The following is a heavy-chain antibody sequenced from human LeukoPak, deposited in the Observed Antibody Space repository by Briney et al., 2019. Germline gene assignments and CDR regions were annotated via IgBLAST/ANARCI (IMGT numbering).Heavy chain of an antibody. V-gene: IGHV5-51*01. D-gene: IGHD3-16*01. CDR2: IYPGDSDT. Sequence: GESLKISCKGSGYSFSSYCIGWVRRMPGKGLEWMGIIYPGDSDTRNSPSFQGQVTISADKSISTAYLQWSSLKASDTAMYFCARARILLTFGGLRGTKTDAFDIWGQGTMVTVSS. CDR3: ARARILLTFGGLRGTKTDAFDI. J-gene: IGHJ3*02. CDR1: GYSFSSYC.